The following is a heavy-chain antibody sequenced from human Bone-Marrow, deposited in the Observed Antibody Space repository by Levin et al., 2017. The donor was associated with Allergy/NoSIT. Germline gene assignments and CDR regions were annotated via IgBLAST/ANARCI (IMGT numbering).Heavy chain of an antibody. CDR3: AREGYTSGYAGAFDY. Sequence: PGGSLRLSCALSGLTFSTSIMHWVRQAPGKGLEWVAGMSFDGVSKYYADSVKGRFTISRDNSKNTVYLEMNSLRDDDTAVYFCAREGYTSGYAGAFDYWGQGTLVTVSS. CDR1: GLTFSTSI. D-gene: IGHD6-19*01. V-gene: IGHV3-30-3*01. CDR2: MSFDGVSK. J-gene: IGHJ4*02.